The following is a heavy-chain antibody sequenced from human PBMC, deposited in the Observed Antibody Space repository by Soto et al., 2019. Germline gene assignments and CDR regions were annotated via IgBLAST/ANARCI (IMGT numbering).Heavy chain of an antibody. J-gene: IGHJ6*03. CDR3: ARGDNGWYYYYYMDV. V-gene: IGHV4-59*01. D-gene: IGHD2-8*01. CDR1: GGSISSYY. Sequence: SETLSLTCTVSGGSISSYYWSWIRQPPGKGLEWIGYIYYSGSTNYNPSLKSRVTISVDTSKNQFSLKLSSVTAADTAVYYCARGDNGWYYYYYMDVWGKGTTVTVSS. CDR2: IYYSGST.